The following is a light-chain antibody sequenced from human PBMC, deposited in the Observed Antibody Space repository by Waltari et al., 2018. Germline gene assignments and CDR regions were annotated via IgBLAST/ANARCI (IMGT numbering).Light chain of an antibody. CDR2: YDD. J-gene: IGLJ2*01. Sequence: QSVLTQPPSVSEAPRKRVTISCSGSTSNIGKNAVNWYQHLPGQAPKLLIWYDDLLSSGVSDRFSGAKSGTSASLAITGLQSEDEADYYCPTRDDTLSGWVFGGGTKLTV. V-gene: IGLV1-36*01. CDR3: PTRDDTLSGWV. CDR1: TSNIGKNA.